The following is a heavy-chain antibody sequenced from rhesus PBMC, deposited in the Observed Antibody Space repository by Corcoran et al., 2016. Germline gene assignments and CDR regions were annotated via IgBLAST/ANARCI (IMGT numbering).Heavy chain of an antibody. CDR3: AKSNTGQWMGS. D-gene: IGHD2-21*01. V-gene: IGHV3-103*01. Sequence: EVRLMASGRGLAKPGGSLVLFCAASRFTFRNFAMSWVLQAPGKGLEWVSGISNTDNTYYADSVKGRFTISRDTSKNTLSLQMNSLRVEDTAMYYCAKSNTGQWMGSWGQGVVVTVSS. CDR2: ISNTDNT. J-gene: IGHJ6*01. CDR1: RFTFRNFA.